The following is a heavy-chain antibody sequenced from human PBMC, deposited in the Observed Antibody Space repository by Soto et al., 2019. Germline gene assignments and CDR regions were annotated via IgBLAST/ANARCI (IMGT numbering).Heavy chain of an antibody. CDR2: IYPGDSDT. CDR3: ARLGGNGRMDFGLFGPSDY. V-gene: IGHV5-51*01. CDR1: GYSFTSYW. Sequence: PGESLKISCKGSGYSFTSYWIGWVRQMPGKGLEWMGIIYPGDSDTRYSPSFQGQVTISADKSISTAYLQWSSLKASDTAMYYCARLGGNGRMDFGLFGPSDYWGQGTLVTVSS. D-gene: IGHD2-15*01. J-gene: IGHJ4*02.